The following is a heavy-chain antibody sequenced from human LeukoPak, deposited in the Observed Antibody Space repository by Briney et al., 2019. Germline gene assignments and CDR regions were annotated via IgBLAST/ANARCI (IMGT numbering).Heavy chain of an antibody. J-gene: IGHJ4*02. Sequence: PSETLSLTCAVYGGSFSGYYWSWIRQPPGKGLEWIGEINHSGSTNYNPSLKSRVTISVDTSKNQFSLKLSSVTAADTAVYYCARAGSSGWTFDYWGQGTLVTVSS. CDR3: ARAGSSGWTFDY. CDR1: GGSFSGYY. D-gene: IGHD6-19*01. V-gene: IGHV4-34*01. CDR2: INHSGST.